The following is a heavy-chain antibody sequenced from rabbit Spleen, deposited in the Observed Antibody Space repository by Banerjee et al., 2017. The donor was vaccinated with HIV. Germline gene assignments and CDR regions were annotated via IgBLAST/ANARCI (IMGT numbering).Heavy chain of an antibody. Sequence: QQRLVESGGGLVKPGASLTLTCKASGFSFSDRDVMCWVRQAPGKGLEWIACMDTGSSGFTYFASWAKGRFTISKTSSTTVTLQMTSLTAADTATYFCARNYVNAFDPWGPGTLVTV. J-gene: IGHJ2*01. D-gene: IGHD1-1*01. CDR1: GFSFSDRDV. V-gene: IGHV1S45*01. CDR3: ARNYVNAFDP. CDR2: MDTGSSGFT.